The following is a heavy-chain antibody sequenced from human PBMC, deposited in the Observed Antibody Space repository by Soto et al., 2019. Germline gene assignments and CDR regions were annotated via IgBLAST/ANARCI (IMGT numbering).Heavy chain of an antibody. Sequence: GGSLRLSCAASGFTFSSYWMHWVRQAPGKGLVWVSRINSDGSSTSYADSVKGRFTISKDNAKNTLYLQMNSLRAEDTAVYYCARDGPAAMYYYYYYMDVWGKGTTVTVSS. V-gene: IGHV3-74*01. CDR3: ARDGPAAMYYYYYYMDV. CDR2: INSDGSST. J-gene: IGHJ6*03. CDR1: GFTFSSYW. D-gene: IGHD2-2*01.